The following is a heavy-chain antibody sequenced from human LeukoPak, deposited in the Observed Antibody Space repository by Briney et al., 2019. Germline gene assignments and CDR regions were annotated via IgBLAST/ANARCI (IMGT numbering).Heavy chain of an antibody. CDR2: ISGSGGST. J-gene: IGHJ1*01. Sequence: GGSLRLSCAASGFTFSSYAMSWVRQAPGKGLEWVSAISGSGGSTYYADSVKGRFTISRDNAKNSLYLQMNSLRAEDTALYYCARVGLVVADTDEYFQHWGQGTMVTVSS. CDR1: GFTFSSYA. CDR3: ARVGLVVADTDEYFQH. D-gene: IGHD2-15*01. V-gene: IGHV3-23*01.